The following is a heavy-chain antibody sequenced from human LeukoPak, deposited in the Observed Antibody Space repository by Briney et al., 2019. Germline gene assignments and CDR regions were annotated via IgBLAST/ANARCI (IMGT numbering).Heavy chain of an antibody. Sequence: GGSLRLSCAASGFTFSRYAMHWVRQAPGKGLEYVSAISDNGGSTYYANSVKGRFTISRDNSKNTLYLQMGSLRPEDMAVYYCARGASVIRYFDWLRGDLWGQGTMVTVSS. J-gene: IGHJ3*01. CDR2: ISDNGGST. D-gene: IGHD3-9*01. CDR1: GFTFSRYA. CDR3: ARGASVIRYFDWLRGDL. V-gene: IGHV3-64*01.